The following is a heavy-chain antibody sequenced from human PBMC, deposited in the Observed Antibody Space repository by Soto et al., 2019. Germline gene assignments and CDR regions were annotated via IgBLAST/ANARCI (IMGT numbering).Heavy chain of an antibody. J-gene: IGHJ4*02. CDR3: ARRHSGGFFRFFDS. CDR2: TGSGTGPG. D-gene: IGHD2-15*01. CDR1: GGSLSTNP. V-gene: IGHV1-69*06. Sequence: SVKVSCKASGGSLSTNPISCVRQSRLQWLEWMGGTGSGTGPGNHAQKFQGRLTVTADKSTSTVYMELTNLSSEDTAVYYCARRHSGGFFRFFDSWGQGTLVTVSS.